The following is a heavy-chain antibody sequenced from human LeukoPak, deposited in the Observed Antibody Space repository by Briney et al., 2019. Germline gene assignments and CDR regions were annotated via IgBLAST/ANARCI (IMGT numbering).Heavy chain of an antibody. CDR2: ISAYNGNT. Sequence: ASVEVSCKASGGTFISYAISWVRQAPGQGLEWMGWISAYNGNTNYAQKLQGRVTMTTDTSTSTAYMELRSLRSDDTAVYYCARVWFGELFLYYFDYWGQGTLVTVSS. CDR3: ARVWFGELFLYYFDY. D-gene: IGHD3-10*01. V-gene: IGHV1-18*01. CDR1: GGTFISYA. J-gene: IGHJ4*02.